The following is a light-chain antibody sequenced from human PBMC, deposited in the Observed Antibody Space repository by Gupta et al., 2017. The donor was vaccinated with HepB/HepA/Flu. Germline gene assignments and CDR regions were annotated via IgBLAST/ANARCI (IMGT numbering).Light chain of an antibody. CDR3: QQYGSSPQT. Sequence: EIVLTQSPGTLSLSPGERATLSCRASQTVSSSFLAWYQQKPGQAHRLLIYDASSRATGIPDSFTGSGSGTDFTLTISRLEPEDFAVYYCQQYGSSPQTFGQGTKVEIK. CDR1: QTVSSSF. CDR2: DAS. J-gene: IGKJ1*01. V-gene: IGKV3-20*01.